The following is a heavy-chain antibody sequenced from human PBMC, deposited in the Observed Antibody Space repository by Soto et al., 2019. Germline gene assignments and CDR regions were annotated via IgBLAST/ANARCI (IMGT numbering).Heavy chain of an antibody. V-gene: IGHV3-33*01. CDR1: GFTFSSYG. CDR3: ARDSGFMTPPAYTWFDY. D-gene: IGHD3-16*01. J-gene: IGHJ4*02. CDR2: IWYDGSNK. Sequence: GGSLRLSCAASGFTFSSYGMHWVRQAPGKGLEWVAVIWYDGSNKYYADSVKGRFTISRDNSKNTLYLQMNSLRAEDTAVYYCARDSGFMTPPAYTWFDYWGQGTLVTVSS.